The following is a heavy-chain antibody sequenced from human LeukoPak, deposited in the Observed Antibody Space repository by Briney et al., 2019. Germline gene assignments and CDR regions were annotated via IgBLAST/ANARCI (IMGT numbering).Heavy chain of an antibody. J-gene: IGHJ4*02. V-gene: IGHV1-2*02. CDR1: GYTFTGYY. CDR2: INPNSGGT. D-gene: IGHD3-9*01. CDR3: ARGELRYFDWFPILFDY. Sequence: GASVKVSCKASGYTFTGYYMHWVRQAPGQGLEWMGWINPNSGGTNYAQKFQGRVTMTRDTSISTAYMELSRLRSDDTAVYYCARGELRYFDWFPILFDYWGQGTLVTVSS.